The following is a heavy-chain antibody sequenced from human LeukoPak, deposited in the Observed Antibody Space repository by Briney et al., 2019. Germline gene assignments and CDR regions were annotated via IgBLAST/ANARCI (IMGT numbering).Heavy chain of an antibody. CDR1: GGSISSSSYY. V-gene: IGHV4-39*01. D-gene: IGHD3-22*01. J-gene: IGHJ4*02. CDR2: IYYSGST. CDR3: ARLSVITGVDY. Sequence: PSETLSLTCTVSGGSISSSSYYWGWIRQPPGKGLAWIGSIYYSGSTYYNPSLKSRVTISVDTSKNQFSLKLSSVTAADTAVYCCARLSVITGVDYWGQGTLVTVSS.